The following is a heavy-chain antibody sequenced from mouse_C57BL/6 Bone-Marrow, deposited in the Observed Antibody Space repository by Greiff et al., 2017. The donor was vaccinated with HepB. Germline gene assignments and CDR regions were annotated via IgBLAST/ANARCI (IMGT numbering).Heavy chain of an antibody. J-gene: IGHJ4*01. Sequence: EVNLVESGGGLVQSGRSLRLSCATSGFTFSDFYMEWVRQAPGKGLEWIAASRNKANDYTTEYSASVKGPFIVSRDTSQCILYLQMNALRAEDTAMYYCSRDPHYYGKGAMDYWGQGTSVTVSS. D-gene: IGHD1-1*01. CDR2: SRNKANDYTT. CDR3: SRDPHYYGKGAMDY. CDR1: GFTFSDFY. V-gene: IGHV7-1*01.